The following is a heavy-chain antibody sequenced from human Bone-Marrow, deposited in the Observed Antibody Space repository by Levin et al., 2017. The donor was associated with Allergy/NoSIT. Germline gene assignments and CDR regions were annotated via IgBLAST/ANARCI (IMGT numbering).Heavy chain of an antibody. Sequence: SETLSLTCTVSGGSISSYYWSWIRQPAGKGLEWIGRIYTSGSTNYNPSLKSRVTMSVDTSKNQFSLKLSSVTAADTAVYYCAREGYYDSSGYYPVGYFDLWGRGTLVTVSS. CDR2: IYTSGST. V-gene: IGHV4-4*07. J-gene: IGHJ2*01. CDR3: AREGYYDSSGYYPVGYFDL. D-gene: IGHD3-22*01. CDR1: GGSISSYY.